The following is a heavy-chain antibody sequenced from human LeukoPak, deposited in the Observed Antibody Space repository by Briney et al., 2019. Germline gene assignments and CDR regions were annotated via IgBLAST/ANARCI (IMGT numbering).Heavy chain of an antibody. CDR1: GFTFSSYW. D-gene: IGHD6-13*01. CDR2: IYSGGST. V-gene: IGHV3-53*01. J-gene: IGHJ6*02. Sequence: GGSLRLSCAASGFTFSSYWMSWVRQAPGKGLEWVSVIYSGGSTYFADSVKGRFTISRDNSNNTLYLQMNNLRTEDTAVYYCARGLQQQQILGDYYYGMDVWGQGTTVTVSS. CDR3: ARGLQQQQILGDYYYGMDV.